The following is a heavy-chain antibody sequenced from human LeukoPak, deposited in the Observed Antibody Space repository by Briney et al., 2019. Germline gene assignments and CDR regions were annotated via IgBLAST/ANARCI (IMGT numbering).Heavy chain of an antibody. CDR3: ARALPSSYYYFDY. J-gene: IGHJ4*02. D-gene: IGHD6-13*01. Sequence: GGSLRLSCVASGFTFSSYALNWVRQTPGKGLEWVSYISSSGNTIYYVDSVKGRFTISRDNAKNSLYLQMNSLRAEDTAVYYCARALPSSYYYFDYWGQGTLVTVSS. CDR1: GFTFSSYA. CDR2: ISSSGNTI. V-gene: IGHV3-48*03.